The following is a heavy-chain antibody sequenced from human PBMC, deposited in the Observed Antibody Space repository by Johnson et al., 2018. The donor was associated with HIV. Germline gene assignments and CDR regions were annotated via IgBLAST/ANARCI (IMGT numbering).Heavy chain of an antibody. Sequence: QEQLVESGGGVVQPGRSLRLSCAASHFTFSSYGLHWVRQAPGKGLEWVAGISFAATKKYYADSVKGRFTISRDNSKNALYLQMNSLSAEDTAVYYCASGRVGGNDAFDIWGQGTMVTVSS. CDR3: ASGRVGGNDAFDI. D-gene: IGHD2-15*01. CDR1: HFTFSSYG. J-gene: IGHJ3*02. V-gene: IGHV3-30*03. CDR2: ISFAATKK.